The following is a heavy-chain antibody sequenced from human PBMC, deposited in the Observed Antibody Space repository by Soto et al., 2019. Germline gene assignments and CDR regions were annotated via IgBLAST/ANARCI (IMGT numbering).Heavy chain of an antibody. Sequence: QVQLVQSGYEVKEPGASVTVSCKASGYTFNNYGITWVRQAPGQGLEWIGWISAYNGNANYAQKFQGRVTLTRDTSTSTAYLELRSLRSDDMAVYYCARGTRRFGELFDAFDIWGQGTMVPVSS. CDR1: GYTFNNYG. J-gene: IGHJ3*02. V-gene: IGHV1-18*03. CDR3: ARGTRRFGELFDAFDI. CDR2: ISAYNGNA. D-gene: IGHD3-10*01.